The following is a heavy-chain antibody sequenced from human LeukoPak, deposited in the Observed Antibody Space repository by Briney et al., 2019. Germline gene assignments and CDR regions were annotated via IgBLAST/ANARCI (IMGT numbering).Heavy chain of an antibody. J-gene: IGHJ4*02. CDR1: GGSISSGGYY. V-gene: IGHV4-30-2*01. CDR2: INHSGST. Sequence: PSETLSLTCTVSGGSISSGGYYWSWLRQPPGKGLEWIGYINHSGSTYYNPSLKSRVTISVDRSKNQFSLKLSSVTAADTAVYYCARDKGRYYFDYWGQGTLVTVSS. CDR3: ARDKGRYYFDY. D-gene: IGHD1-14*01.